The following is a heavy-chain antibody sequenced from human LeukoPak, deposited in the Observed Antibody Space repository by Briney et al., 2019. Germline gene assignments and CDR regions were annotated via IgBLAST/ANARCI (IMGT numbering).Heavy chain of an antibody. CDR3: ARDRTPVVPAATRVYYGMDV. V-gene: IGHV4-4*02. CDR1: GGSISSSNW. J-gene: IGHJ6*02. D-gene: IGHD2-2*01. Sequence: PSETLSPTCAVSGGSISSSNWWSWVRQPPGKGLEWIGEIYHSGSTNYNPSLKSRVTISVDKSKNQFSLKLSSVTAADTAVYYCARDRTPVVPAATRVYYGMDVWGQGTTVTVSS. CDR2: IYHSGST.